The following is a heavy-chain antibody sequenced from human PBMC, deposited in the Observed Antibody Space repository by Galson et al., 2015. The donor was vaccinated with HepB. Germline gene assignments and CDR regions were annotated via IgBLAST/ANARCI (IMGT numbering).Heavy chain of an antibody. Sequence: SVKVSCKASGGTFSSYAISWVRQAPGQGLEWMGRIIPILGIANYAQKFQGRVTITADKSTSTAYMELSSLRSEDTAVYYCARSRGATPPFDYWGQGTLVTVSS. CDR2: IIPILGIA. CDR3: ARSRGATPPFDY. J-gene: IGHJ4*02. CDR1: GGTFSSYA. V-gene: IGHV1-69*04. D-gene: IGHD1-26*01.